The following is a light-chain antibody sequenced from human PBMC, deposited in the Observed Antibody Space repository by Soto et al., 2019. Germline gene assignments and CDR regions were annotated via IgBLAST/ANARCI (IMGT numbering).Light chain of an antibody. V-gene: IGKV3-15*01. CDR2: GAS. Sequence: EILMAPSSAPPSVSPGERATLSCKASRSVRSNLAWYQQKPGQAPRLLISGASTRATGITDRFSGSGSGTEFTLTINSLQSEDFAVYYCQQYNYWPGTFGQGTKVDI. CDR1: RSVRSN. J-gene: IGKJ1*01. CDR3: QQYNYWPGT.